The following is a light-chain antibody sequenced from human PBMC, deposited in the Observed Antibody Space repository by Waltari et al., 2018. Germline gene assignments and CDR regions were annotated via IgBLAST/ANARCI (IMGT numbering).Light chain of an antibody. CDR2: GAS. CDR3: HQYHAWPPGRM. CDR1: QTVGSG. J-gene: IGKJ1*01. V-gene: IGKV3-15*01. Sequence: DKVMTQSPATLSVSPGESATLYCWASQTVGSGLAWYQQKPGQPPRLLIYGASTRATGVPARFSGSGSGTDFTLTIDSLQSEDSAVYYCHQYHAWPPGRMFGQGTKVEMK.